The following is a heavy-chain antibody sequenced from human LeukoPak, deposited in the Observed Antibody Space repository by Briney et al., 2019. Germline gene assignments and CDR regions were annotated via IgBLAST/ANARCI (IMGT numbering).Heavy chain of an antibody. V-gene: IGHV1-69*13. CDR1: GGTFSSYA. J-gene: IGHJ4*02. CDR2: IIPIFGTA. D-gene: IGHD3-3*01. CDR3: ARGGIYDFWSGPAGYYFDY. Sequence: SVKVSCKASGGTFSSYAISWVRQAPGQGLEWMGGIIPIFGTANYAQKSQGRVTITADESTSTAYMELRSLRSDDTAVYYCARGGIYDFWSGPAGYYFDYWGQGTLVTVSS.